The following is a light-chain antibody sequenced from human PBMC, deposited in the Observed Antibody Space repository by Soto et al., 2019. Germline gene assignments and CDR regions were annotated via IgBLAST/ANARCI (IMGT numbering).Light chain of an antibody. CDR3: QQYATSPLT. CDR1: QSVSSQ. J-gene: IGKJ1*01. V-gene: IGKV3-20*01. CDR2: GAS. Sequence: EIVLTQSPATLSLSPGERATLSCRASQSVSSQLAWYQQKPGQAHRLVIFGASNRATGIPDRFSASGSGTEFTLTIRRLEPEDVAVYYCQQYATSPLTFGHGTKVDNK.